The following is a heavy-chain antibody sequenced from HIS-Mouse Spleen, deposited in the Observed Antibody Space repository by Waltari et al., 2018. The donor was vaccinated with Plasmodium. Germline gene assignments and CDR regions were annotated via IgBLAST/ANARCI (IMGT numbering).Heavy chain of an antibody. Sequence: EVQLVESGGGLVQPGGSRRLSCAASGVTFRSHWMRWVRPGPGEGLEWVANIKQDGSEKYYVDSVKGRFTISRDNAKNSLYLQMNSLRAEDTAVYYCASSWYWYFDLWGRGTLVTVSS. V-gene: IGHV3-7*01. CDR3: ASSWYWYFDL. CDR2: IKQDGSEK. J-gene: IGHJ2*01. CDR1: GVTFRSHW. D-gene: IGHD6-13*01.